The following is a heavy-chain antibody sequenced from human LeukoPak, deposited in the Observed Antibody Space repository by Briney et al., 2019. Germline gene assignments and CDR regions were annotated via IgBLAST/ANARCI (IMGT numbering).Heavy chain of an antibody. Sequence: SETLSLTCSVSNYSISRTYHWGWIRQPPGKGLEWIGTIYHSGTTYYSPSLKSRVTISIHTSKNQFSLRLTSVTAADTAVYYCARSLRMVRGEYYFDYWGQGTLVTVSS. CDR3: ARSLRMVRGEYYFDY. CDR2: IYHSGTT. J-gene: IGHJ4*02. D-gene: IGHD3-10*01. V-gene: IGHV4-38-2*02. CDR1: NYSISRTYH.